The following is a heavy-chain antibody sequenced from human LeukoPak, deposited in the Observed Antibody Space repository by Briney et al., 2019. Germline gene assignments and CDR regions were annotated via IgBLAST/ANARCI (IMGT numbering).Heavy chain of an antibody. D-gene: IGHD1-26*01. V-gene: IGHV1-2*07. CDR1: GYTFTGYY. Sequence: GASVKVSCKTSGYTFTGYYLHWLRQAPGQGLEWMGWLDPTSGGTNYAHMFQGRVTMTRDTSISTAYMELSRLRSDDTAVYYCAREAVAGGSYSYFDYWGQGTLVTVSS. CDR2: LDPTSGGT. CDR3: AREAVAGGSYSYFDY. J-gene: IGHJ4*02.